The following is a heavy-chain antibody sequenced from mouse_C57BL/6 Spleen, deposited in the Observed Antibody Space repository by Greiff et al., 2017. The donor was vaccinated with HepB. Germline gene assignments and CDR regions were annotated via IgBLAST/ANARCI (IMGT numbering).Heavy chain of an antibody. CDR3: ARSRSNSGWFAD. CDR1: GYAFTNYL. Sequence: QVQLQQSGAELVRPGTSVKVSCKASGYAFTNYLIEWVKQRPGQGLEWIGVINPGSGGTNYNEKFKGKATLTADKSSSTAYMQLSRLTSEDAAVYFCARSRSNSGWFADWGPGTLVTVSA. V-gene: IGHV1-54*01. CDR2: INPGSGGT. D-gene: IGHD2-5*01. J-gene: IGHJ3*01.